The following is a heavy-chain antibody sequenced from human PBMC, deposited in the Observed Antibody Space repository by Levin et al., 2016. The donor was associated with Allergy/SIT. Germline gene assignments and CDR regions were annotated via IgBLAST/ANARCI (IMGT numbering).Heavy chain of an antibody. CDR2: ISYDGSNK. V-gene: IGHV3-30*04. Sequence: WIRQPPGKGLEWVAVISYDGSNKYYADSVKGRFTISRDNSKNTLYLQMNSLRAEDTAVYYCASELRITIFCCTTYYGMDVWGQGTTVTVSS. CDR3: ASELRITIFCCTTYYGMDV. J-gene: IGHJ6*02. D-gene: IGHD3-9*01.